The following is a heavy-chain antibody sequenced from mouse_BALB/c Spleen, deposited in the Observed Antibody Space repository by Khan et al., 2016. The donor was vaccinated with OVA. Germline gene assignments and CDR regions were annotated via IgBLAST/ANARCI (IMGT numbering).Heavy chain of an antibody. D-gene: IGHD1-1*01. CDR3: ARQEGYYGSSYYFDY. CDR2: ISSGGSYT. V-gene: IGHV5-6*01. Sequence: EVELVESGGDLVKPGGSLKLSCAASGFTFSNYGMSWVRQTPDKRLEWVATISSGGSYTYSPDSVKGRFTISRDNAKKTMYRQMTSLKSEDTAMYYCARQEGYYGSSYYFDYWGQGTTLTVSS. CDR1: GFTFSNYG. J-gene: IGHJ2*01.